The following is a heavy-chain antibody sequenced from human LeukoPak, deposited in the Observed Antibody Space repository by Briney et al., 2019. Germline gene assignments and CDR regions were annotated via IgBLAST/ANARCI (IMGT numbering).Heavy chain of an antibody. Sequence: GESLKISCQGSGYYFTNYWMAWVRQLPGKGLEYMGFIYPGENNIRYSPPFQGQVTISADKSINTAYLQWNSLKASDTAMYYCARHITTSSTSSHFDSWGQGTLVTVSS. J-gene: IGHJ4*02. V-gene: IGHV5-51*01. D-gene: IGHD6-6*01. CDR1: GYYFTNYW. CDR2: IYPGENNI. CDR3: ARHITTSSTSSHFDS.